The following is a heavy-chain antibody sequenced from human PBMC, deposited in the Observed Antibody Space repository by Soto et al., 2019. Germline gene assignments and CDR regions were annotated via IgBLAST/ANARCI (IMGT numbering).Heavy chain of an antibody. V-gene: IGHV4-31*03. CDR3: ARRGAAAGTFWFDP. CDR1: GGSISSGGYY. CDR2: IYYSGST. Sequence: PSETLSLTCTVSGGSISSGGYYWSWIRQHPGKGLEWIGYIYYSGSTYYNPSLKSRVTISVDTSKNQFSLKLSSVTAADTAVYYCARRGAAAGTFWFDPWGQGTLVTVSS. J-gene: IGHJ5*02. D-gene: IGHD6-13*01.